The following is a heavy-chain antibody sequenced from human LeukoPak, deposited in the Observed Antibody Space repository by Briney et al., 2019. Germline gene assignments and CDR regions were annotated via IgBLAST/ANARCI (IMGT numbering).Heavy chain of an antibody. D-gene: IGHD3-22*01. CDR3: ARGPEDSHYYDSSGYYFG. Sequence: SETLSLTCTVSGGSISSSSYYWGWIRQPPGKGLEWIGSIYYSGSTYYNPSLKSRVTISVDTSKNQFSLKLSSVTAADTAVYYCARGPEDSHYYDSSGYYFGWGQGTLVTVSS. J-gene: IGHJ4*02. V-gene: IGHV4-39*07. CDR1: GGSISSSSYY. CDR2: IYYSGST.